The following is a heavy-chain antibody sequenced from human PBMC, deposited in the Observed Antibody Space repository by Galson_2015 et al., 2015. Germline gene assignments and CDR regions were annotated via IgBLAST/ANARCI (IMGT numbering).Heavy chain of an antibody. J-gene: IGHJ4*02. CDR2: IYHSGST. V-gene: IGHV4-4*02. D-gene: IGHD3-22*01. CDR3: TTNNYYDSSGYYLN. Sequence: LSLTCAVSGGSISSSNWWSWVRQPPGKGLEWIGEIYHSGSTNYNPSLKSRVTISVDKSKNQFSLKLSSVTAADTAVYYCTTNNYYDSSGYYLNWGQGTLVTVSS. CDR1: GGSISSSNW.